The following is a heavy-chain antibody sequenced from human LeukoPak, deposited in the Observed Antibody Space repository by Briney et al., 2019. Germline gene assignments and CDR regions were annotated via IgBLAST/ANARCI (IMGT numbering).Heavy chain of an antibody. J-gene: IGHJ4*02. D-gene: IGHD3-3*01. CDR2: MNPNSGNT. V-gene: IGHV1-8*01. CDR1: GDTFTSYD. Sequence: ASVKVSCKASGDTFTSYDVNWVRQATGQGLEWMGWMNPNSGNTGYAQKFQGRVTMTRNTSTNTAYIEVSSLRSEDTAVYYCVRTAGIFWSGAYYFDSWGQGTLVTVSS. CDR3: VRTAGIFWSGAYYFDS.